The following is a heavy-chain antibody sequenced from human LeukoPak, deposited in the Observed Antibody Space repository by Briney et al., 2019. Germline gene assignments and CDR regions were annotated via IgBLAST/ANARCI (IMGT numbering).Heavy chain of an antibody. Sequence: PGGSLRLSCAASGFTFSSYSMNWVRQAPGKGLEWVSSISSSSSYIYYADSVKGRFTISRDNAKNSLYLQMNSLRAEDTAVYYCARDPRYCSSTSCSRAQSTSDYWGQGTLVTVSS. V-gene: IGHV3-21*01. CDR3: ARDPRYCSSTSCSRAQSTSDY. J-gene: IGHJ4*02. CDR2: ISSSSSYI. D-gene: IGHD2-2*01. CDR1: GFTFSSYS.